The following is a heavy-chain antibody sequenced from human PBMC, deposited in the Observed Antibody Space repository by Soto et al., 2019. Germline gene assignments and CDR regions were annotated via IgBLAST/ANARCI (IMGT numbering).Heavy chain of an antibody. V-gene: IGHV1-24*01. CDR1: GYTLTELS. J-gene: IGHJ6*03. D-gene: IGHD6-13*01. CDR3: ARDPADSSSWYRYYYYYYYMDV. CDR2: FDPEDGET. Sequence: ASVKVSCKVSGYTLTELSMHWVRQAPGKGLEWMGGFDPEDGETIYAQKFQGRVTMTEDTSTDTAYMELSSLRSEDTAVYYCARDPADSSSWYRYYYYYYYMDVWGKGTTVTVSS.